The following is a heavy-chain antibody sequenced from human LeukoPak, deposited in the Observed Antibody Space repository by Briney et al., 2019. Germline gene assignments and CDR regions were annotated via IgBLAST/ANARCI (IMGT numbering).Heavy chain of an antibody. CDR2: INHSGST. CDR3: ARDRIAAANWFDP. V-gene: IGHV4-34*01. J-gene: IGHJ5*02. CDR1: GGSFSGYY. D-gene: IGHD6-13*01. Sequence: PSETLSLTCAVSGGSFSGYYWSWIRQPPGKGLEWIGEINHSGSTNYNPSLKSRVTISVDTSKNQFSLKLSSVTAADTAVYYCARDRIAAANWFDPWGQGTLVTVSS.